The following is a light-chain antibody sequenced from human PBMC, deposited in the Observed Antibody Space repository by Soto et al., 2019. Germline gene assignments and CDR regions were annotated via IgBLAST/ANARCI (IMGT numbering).Light chain of an antibody. CDR1: RSDVAGYNY. CDR3: SSYTSSSSLVV. J-gene: IGLJ2*01. Sequence: QSALTQPASVSGSPGQSITISCTGTRSDVAGYNYVSWYQQHPGKAPKPMIYEVSNRPSGVSNRFSGSKSGNTASLTISGLQAEDEADYYCSSYTSSSSLVVFGGGTKLTVL. CDR2: EVS. V-gene: IGLV2-14*01.